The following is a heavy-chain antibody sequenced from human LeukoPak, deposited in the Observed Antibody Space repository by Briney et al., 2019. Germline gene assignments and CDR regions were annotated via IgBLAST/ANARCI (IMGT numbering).Heavy chain of an antibody. CDR2: ISDDGSRQ. CDR1: GFTFRSYA. CDR3: AREQSGDGWSGFDY. Sequence: GGSLRLSCAASGFTFRSYAMHWVRQAPGKGLEWVAVISDDGSRQHYADFLEGRITISRDNSKNTVSLQMSSLRTEDTAVYFCAREQSGDGWSGFDYWGQGTLVTVSS. D-gene: IGHD6-19*01. J-gene: IGHJ4*02. V-gene: IGHV3-30*15.